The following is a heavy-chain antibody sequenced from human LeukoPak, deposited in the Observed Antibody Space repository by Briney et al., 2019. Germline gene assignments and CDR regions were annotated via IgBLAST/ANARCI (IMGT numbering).Heavy chain of an antibody. CDR1: GFTFSSYA. CDR2: ISSSSSYI. D-gene: IGHD2-8*01. Sequence: GGSLRLSCAASGFTFSSYAMSWVRQAPGKGLEWVSSISSSSSYIYYADSVKGRFTISRDNAKNSLYLQMNSLRAEDTAVYYCARDRNGGRYYFDYWGQGTLVTVSS. CDR3: ARDRNGGRYYFDY. V-gene: IGHV3-21*01. J-gene: IGHJ4*02.